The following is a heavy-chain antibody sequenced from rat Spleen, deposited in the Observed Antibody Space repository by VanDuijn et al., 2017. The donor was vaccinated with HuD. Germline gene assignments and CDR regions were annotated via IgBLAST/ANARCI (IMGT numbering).Heavy chain of an antibody. CDR1: GFTLSDYY. V-gene: IGHV5-22*01. CDR2: ITKTDGST. CDR3: ARQGRVYYGLGY. D-gene: IGHD1-6*01. J-gene: IGHJ2*01. Sequence: EVQLVESGGGLVQPGRSLKLSCAASGFTLSDYYMAWVRQAPTKGLEWVATITKTDGSTYYPDSVRGRFTISRDNAKSTLYLQMNSLRSEDTATYYCARQGRVYYGLGYWGQGVMVTVSS.